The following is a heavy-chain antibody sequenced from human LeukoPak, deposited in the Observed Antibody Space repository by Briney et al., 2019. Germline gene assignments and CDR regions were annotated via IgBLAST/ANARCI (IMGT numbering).Heavy chain of an antibody. CDR1: GFTFSSYS. D-gene: IGHD3-3*01. V-gene: IGHV3-21*01. CDR3: AKELYDFPDY. Sequence: GGSLRLSCAASGFTFSSYSMNWVRQAPGKGLEWVSSISSSSSYIYYADSVKGRFTISRDNAKNSLYLRMNSLRAEDTAVYYCAKELYDFPDYWGQGTLVTVSS. J-gene: IGHJ4*02. CDR2: ISSSSSYI.